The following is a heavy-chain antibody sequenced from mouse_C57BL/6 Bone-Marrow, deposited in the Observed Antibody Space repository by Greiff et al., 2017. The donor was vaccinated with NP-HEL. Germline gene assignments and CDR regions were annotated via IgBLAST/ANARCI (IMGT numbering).Heavy chain of an antibody. CDR1: GFTFSSYG. D-gene: IGHD2-4*01. CDR2: ISSGGGYT. CDR3: ASPYDYDVAWFAY. V-gene: IGHV5-6*01. Sequence: EVQGVESGGDLVKPGGSLKLSCAASGFTFSSYGMSWVRQTPDKRLEWVATISSGGGYTYYPDSVKGRFTISRDNAKNTLYLQMSSLKSEDTAMDYCASPYDYDVAWFAYWGQGTLVTVSA. J-gene: IGHJ3*01.